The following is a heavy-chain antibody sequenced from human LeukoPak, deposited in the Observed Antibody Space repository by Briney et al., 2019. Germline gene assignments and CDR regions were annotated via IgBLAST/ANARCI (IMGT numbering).Heavy chain of an antibody. Sequence: SETLSLTCTVSGGLISISTYYWGWIRQPPGKGLEWIGSIYYSGTTHYNPSLKSRVTIAVDTSKNQFSLKLISVTAADTAVYYCARVGGYYGSGSPLDYWGQGTLVTVSS. D-gene: IGHD3-10*01. CDR1: GGLISISTYY. CDR3: ARVGGYYGSGSPLDY. V-gene: IGHV4-39*07. J-gene: IGHJ4*02. CDR2: IYYSGTT.